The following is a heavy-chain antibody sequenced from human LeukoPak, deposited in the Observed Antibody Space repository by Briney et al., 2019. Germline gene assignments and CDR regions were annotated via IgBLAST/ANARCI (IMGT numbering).Heavy chain of an antibody. CDR1: GFTLSSYA. J-gene: IGHJ4*02. V-gene: IGHV3-23*01. CDR2: ISGSGVST. Sequence: GGSLRLSCAASGFTLSSYAMTWVRQAPGKGLEWVSSISGSGVSTYYADSVKGRSTISRDNSKNTLYLQMNSLRAEDTALYYCAKVDSSGYYSLGSYWGQGTLVTVSS. D-gene: IGHD3-22*01. CDR3: AKVDSSGYYSLGSY.